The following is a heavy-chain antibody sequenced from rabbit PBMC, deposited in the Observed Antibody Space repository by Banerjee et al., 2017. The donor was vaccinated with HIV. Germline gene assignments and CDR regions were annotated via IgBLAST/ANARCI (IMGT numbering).Heavy chain of an antibody. J-gene: IGHJ6*01. Sequence: QSLEESGGDLVKPGASLTLTCTASGLDFSNSFWISWVRQAPGKGLEWIGCIYPVAGATDYANWVNGRFTISLDNAQNTVFLQMTSLTAADTATYFCARGLVAGVLDLWGQGTLVTVS. CDR3: ARGLVAGVLDL. V-gene: IGHV1S40*01. CDR2: IYPVAGAT. CDR1: GLDFSNSFW. D-gene: IGHD3-3*01.